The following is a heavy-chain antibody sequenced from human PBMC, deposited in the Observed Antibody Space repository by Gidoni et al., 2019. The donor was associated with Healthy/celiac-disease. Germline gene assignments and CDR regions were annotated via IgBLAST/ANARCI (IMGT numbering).Heavy chain of an antibody. J-gene: IGHJ6*02. V-gene: IGHV3-33*01. Sequence: QVQLVESGGGVVQPGRTLRLSCAASGFTFSSSGMHWVRQAPGKGLEWVAVIWYDGSNKYYADSVKGRFTISRDNSKNTLYLQMNSLRAEDTAVYYCAREIAAAHPYYYYYYGMDVWGQGTTVTVSS. D-gene: IGHD6-13*01. CDR3: AREIAAAHPYYYYYYGMDV. CDR1: GFTFSSSG. CDR2: IWYDGSNK.